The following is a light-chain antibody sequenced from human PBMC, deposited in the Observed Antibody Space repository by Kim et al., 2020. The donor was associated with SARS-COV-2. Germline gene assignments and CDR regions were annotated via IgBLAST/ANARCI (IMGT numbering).Light chain of an antibody. CDR3: QSYDTKLSGSRL. CDR1: RSNIGADYD. Sequence: QSVLTQPPSVSGAPGGGVIISCAGTRSNIGADYDVHWYQHVPGTPPKLLIFGNNNRPSGVPDRFSGSRSGASASLAITGLQPDDEAVYYCQSYDTKLSGSRLFGGGTEVTVL. J-gene: IGLJ3*02. V-gene: IGLV1-40*01. CDR2: GNN.